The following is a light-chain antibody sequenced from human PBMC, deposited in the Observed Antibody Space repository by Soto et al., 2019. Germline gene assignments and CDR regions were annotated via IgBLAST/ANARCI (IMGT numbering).Light chain of an antibody. CDR2: RAS. CDR3: QQYMSSVT. Sequence: EIVLTQSPGSLSLSPGQRATLSCRASQSVDTTFFAWYQKKPGQAPRLLIQRASKRATGIPDRFSGSGSGTDFTLIISRLEPEDFAVYYCQQYMSSVTFGQGTKVEIK. V-gene: IGKV3-20*01. J-gene: IGKJ1*01. CDR1: QSVDTTF.